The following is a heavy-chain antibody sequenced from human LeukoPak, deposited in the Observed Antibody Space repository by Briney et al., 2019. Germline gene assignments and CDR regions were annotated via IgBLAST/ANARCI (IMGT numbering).Heavy chain of an antibody. Sequence: ASVKVSCKASGYTFSDYYMHWVRQAPGRGLEWMGCVNLDSGVTDYAQKFQGRITMTRDTSISTAYMDLSRLRSDDTAVYYCASGMAGISEDYWGQGTLVTVSS. CDR2: VNLDSGVT. J-gene: IGHJ4*02. CDR1: GYTFSDYY. CDR3: ASGMAGISEDY. V-gene: IGHV1-2*02. D-gene: IGHD3-3*02.